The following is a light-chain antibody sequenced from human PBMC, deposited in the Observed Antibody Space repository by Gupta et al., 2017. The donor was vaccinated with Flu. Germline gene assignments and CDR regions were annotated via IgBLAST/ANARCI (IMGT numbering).Light chain of an antibody. CDR1: ALPKQY. J-gene: IGLJ2*01. CDR3: QSADSSGTYLV. Sequence: SYELTQPPSVSVSPGQTARITCSGDALPKQYAYWYPQEPGQAPVLVIYNESARPSGIPERFSGSISATTVTFTISGVQAEDEADYYCQSADSSGTYLVFGGGTKLTVL. CDR2: NES. V-gene: IGLV3-25*02.